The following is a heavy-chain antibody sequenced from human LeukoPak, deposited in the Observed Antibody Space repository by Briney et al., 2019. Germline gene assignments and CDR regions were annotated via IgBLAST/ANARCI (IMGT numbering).Heavy chain of an antibody. CDR2: INPNSGGT. CDR3: ARGAYSRSWFDP. Sequence: GASVKVSFKASGYTFTAYYMHWVRQAPGQGLEWMGWINPNSGGTNYAQKFQGRVTMTRDTSISTAYMELSRLRSDDTAVYYCARGAYSRSWFDPWGQGTLVTVSS. V-gene: IGHV1-2*02. J-gene: IGHJ5*02. D-gene: IGHD4-11*01. CDR1: GYTFTAYY.